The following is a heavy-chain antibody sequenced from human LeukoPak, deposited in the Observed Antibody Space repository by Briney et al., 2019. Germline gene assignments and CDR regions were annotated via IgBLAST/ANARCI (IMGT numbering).Heavy chain of an antibody. CDR2: IYYTGNT. V-gene: IGHV4-39*07. CDR1: GGFFSSSSYY. Sequence: SETLSLTCTVSGGFFSSSSYYWGWIRQPPGKGLEWIGSIYYTGNTYYNPSLESRVTISVDTSKNQFSLKLSSVSAADTAVYYCARWPRGFIWFGELSHDWGQGTLVTVSS. CDR3: ARWPRGFIWFGELSHD. J-gene: IGHJ4*02. D-gene: IGHD3-10*01.